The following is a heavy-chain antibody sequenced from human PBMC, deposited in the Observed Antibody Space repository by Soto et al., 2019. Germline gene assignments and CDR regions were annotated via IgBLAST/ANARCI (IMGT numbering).Heavy chain of an antibody. Sequence: SVKVSCKASGGTFSSYAISWVRQAPGQGLEWMGGIIPMFGTANYAQKFQGRVTITADKSTSTAYMELSSLRSEDTAVYYCARVRDPGGDFDYWGQGTLVTVSS. CDR2: IIPMFGTA. CDR3: ARVRDPGGDFDY. D-gene: IGHD3-10*01. J-gene: IGHJ4*02. CDR1: GGTFSSYA. V-gene: IGHV1-69*06.